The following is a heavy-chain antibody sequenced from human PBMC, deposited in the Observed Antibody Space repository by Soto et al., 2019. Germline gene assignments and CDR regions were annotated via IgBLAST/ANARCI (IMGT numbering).Heavy chain of an antibody. J-gene: IGHJ5*02. CDR1: GYTFTSYG. D-gene: IGHD6-13*01. CDR2: ISAYNGNT. CDR3: ARAIYSSSWYPHNWFDP. Sequence: GASVKVSCKASGYTFTSYGISWVRQAPGQGLEWMGWISAYNGNTNYAQKLQGRVTMTTDTSTSTAYMELRSLRSDDTAVYYCARAIYSSSWYPHNWFDPWGQGTLVTVSS. V-gene: IGHV1-18*01.